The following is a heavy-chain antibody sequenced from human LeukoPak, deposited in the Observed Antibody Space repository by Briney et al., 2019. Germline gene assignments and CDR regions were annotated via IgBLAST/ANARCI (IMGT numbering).Heavy chain of an antibody. CDR2: ISDSSRYI. J-gene: IGHJ4*02. CDR1: GLTFSSYS. D-gene: IGHD2/OR15-2a*01. Sequence: PGGSLRLSCAASGLTFSSYSMNWVRQAPGKGLEWVSSISDSSRYIFYADSVKGRFTISRDNAKNSLYLQMNSLRAEDTAVYYCAREVYCSHTTSYYFDYWGLGTLVTVSS. V-gene: IGHV3-21*01. CDR3: AREVYCSHTTSYYFDY.